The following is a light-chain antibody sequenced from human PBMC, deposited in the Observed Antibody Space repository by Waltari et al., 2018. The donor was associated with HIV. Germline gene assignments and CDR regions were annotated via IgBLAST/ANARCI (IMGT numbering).Light chain of an antibody. Sequence: DIVMTQSPLSLPVTPGEPASISCRSSHSLLNSNGYNYLDWYLQKPVQSPQLLIYLGSNRASGVPDRFSGSGSGTDLTLKISRVEAEDVGVYYCMQALQSPRTFGQGTTVEIK. CDR3: MQALQSPRT. CDR1: HSLLNSNGYNY. V-gene: IGKV2-28*01. J-gene: IGKJ1*01. CDR2: LGS.